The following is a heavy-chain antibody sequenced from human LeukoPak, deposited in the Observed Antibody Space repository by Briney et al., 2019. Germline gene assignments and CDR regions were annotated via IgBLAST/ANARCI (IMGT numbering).Heavy chain of an antibody. Sequence: SETLSLTCTVSGGSISSYYWSWIRQPPGKGLEWIGYIYYSGSTNYNPSLKSRVTISVDTSKNQFSLKLSSVTAADTAVYYCARSFDWPRRSDYYYYYMDVWGKGTTVTISS. CDR2: IYYSGST. V-gene: IGHV4-59*01. J-gene: IGHJ6*03. D-gene: IGHD3-9*01. CDR1: GGSISSYY. CDR3: ARSFDWPRRSDYYYYYMDV.